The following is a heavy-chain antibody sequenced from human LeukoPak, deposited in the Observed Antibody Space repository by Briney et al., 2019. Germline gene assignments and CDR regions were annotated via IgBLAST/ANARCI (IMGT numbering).Heavy chain of an antibody. CDR3: ARASGYVLRYSWFDP. CDR1: GFTVSSNY. Sequence: GGSLRLSCAASGFTVSSNYMSWVRQAPGKGLEWVSVIYSGGSTYYADSVKGGFTISRDNSKNTLYLQMNSLRAEDTAVYYCARASGYVLRYSWFDPWGQGTLVTVSS. J-gene: IGHJ5*02. V-gene: IGHV3-66*01. D-gene: IGHD3-9*01. CDR2: IYSGGST.